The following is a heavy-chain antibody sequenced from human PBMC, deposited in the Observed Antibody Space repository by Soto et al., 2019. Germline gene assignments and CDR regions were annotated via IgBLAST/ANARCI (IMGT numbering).Heavy chain of an antibody. J-gene: IGHJ6*03. CDR2: IVWNGGI. V-gene: IGHV3-9*01. CDR1: GFTFDDYA. D-gene: IGHD3-22*01. CDR3: AKSSGSGDDYYYFYMDV. Sequence: GGSLRLSCAASGFTFDDYAMHWVRQVPGKGLEWVSGIVWNGGIAYADSVRGRFTISRDNAKSSLYLQMNSLRAEDTALYYCAKSSGSGDDYYYFYMDVWGKGTTVTVSS.